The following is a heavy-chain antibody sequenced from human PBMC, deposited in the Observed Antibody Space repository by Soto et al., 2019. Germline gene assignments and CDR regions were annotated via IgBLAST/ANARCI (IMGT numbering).Heavy chain of an antibody. Sequence: ASVKVSCKASGYTFSGYYIYWVRQAPGQGLEWMGWIDPKTGDTNYADHFQGRVTLTRDTSISTTYMELSRLRSDDTAVYYCTRGSTKTVILNYDPWGQVPLVTVSS. V-gene: IGHV1-2*02. CDR3: TRGSTKTVILNYDP. CDR2: IDPKTGDT. J-gene: IGHJ5*02. D-gene: IGHD3-22*01. CDR1: GYTFSGYY.